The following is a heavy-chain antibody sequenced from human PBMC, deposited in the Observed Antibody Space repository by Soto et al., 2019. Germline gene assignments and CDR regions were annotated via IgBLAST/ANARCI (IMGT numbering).Heavy chain of an antibody. J-gene: IGHJ4*02. CDR3: ARHLPARAVASYYFDY. V-gene: IGHV4-39*01. CDR2: IYYSGST. Sequence: QLQLQESGPGLVKPSETLSLTCTVSGGSISSSSYYWGWIRQPPGKGLEWIGSIYYSGSTYYNPSLKSRVTISVDTSKNQFSLRLSSVTAADTGVYYCARHLPARAVASYYFDYWGQGTLVTVSS. CDR1: GGSISSSSYY. D-gene: IGHD6-19*01.